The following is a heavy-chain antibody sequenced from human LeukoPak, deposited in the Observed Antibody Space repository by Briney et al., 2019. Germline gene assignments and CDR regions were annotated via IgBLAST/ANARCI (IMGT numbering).Heavy chain of an antibody. CDR2: XXXXSGGT. CDR1: GYTFTGYY. V-gene: IGHV1-2*02. Sequence: AASVKVSRKASGYTFTGYYMXXVRQAPGXXXXXXXXXXXXSGGTNFAQKFQGRVTMTRDTYISTAYMELSRLRSDDTAVYYCARIYCSGGSCYSEDAFDIWGQGTMVTVSS. D-gene: IGHD2-15*01. CDR3: ARIYCSGGSCYSEDAFDI. J-gene: IGHJ3*02.